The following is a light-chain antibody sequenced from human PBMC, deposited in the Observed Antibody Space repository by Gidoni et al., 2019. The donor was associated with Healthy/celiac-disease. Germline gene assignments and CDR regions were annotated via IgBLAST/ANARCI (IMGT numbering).Light chain of an antibody. CDR3: MQALQTPRT. CDR2: LCS. J-gene: IGKJ2*01. CDR1: QSLLHSNGYNY. V-gene: IGKV2-28*01. Sequence: DIVMTQSPLSLPVTPGEPASISCRSSQSLLHSNGYNYLDWYLQKPGQSPQLLIYLCSNRASGVPDRFSGSGSGTDFTLKISRVEVEDVGVYYCMQALQTPRTFGQGTKLEIK.